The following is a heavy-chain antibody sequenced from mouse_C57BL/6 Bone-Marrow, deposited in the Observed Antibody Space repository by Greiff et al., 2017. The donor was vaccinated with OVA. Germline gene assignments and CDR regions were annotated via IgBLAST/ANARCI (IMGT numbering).Heavy chain of an antibody. V-gene: IGHV2-2*01. J-gene: IGHJ4*01. CDR2: IWRGGST. Sequence: QVQLQQSGPGLVQPSQSLSITCTVSGFSLTSYGVHWVRQSPGKGLEWLGVIWRGGSTDYNAAFISRLSISKDNSKSQVFFKMNSLQADDTAIYYCARMGYGSSDYAMDYWGQGTSVTVSS. CDR1: GFSLTSYG. CDR3: ARMGYGSSDYAMDY. D-gene: IGHD1-1*01.